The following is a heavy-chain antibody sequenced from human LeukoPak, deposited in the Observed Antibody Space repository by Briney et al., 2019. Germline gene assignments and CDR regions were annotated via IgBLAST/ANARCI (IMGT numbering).Heavy chain of an antibody. J-gene: IGHJ4*02. V-gene: IGHV4-31*03. CDR2: IYYSGST. Sequence: SQTLSLTCTVSGGSISSGGYYWSWIRQHPGKDLKWIGYIYYSGSTYYNPSLKSRVTISVDTSKNQFSLKLSSVTAADTAVYYCARDPNGSGSFDYWGQGTLVTVSS. CDR3: ARDPNGSGSFDY. CDR1: GGSISSGGYY. D-gene: IGHD3-10*01.